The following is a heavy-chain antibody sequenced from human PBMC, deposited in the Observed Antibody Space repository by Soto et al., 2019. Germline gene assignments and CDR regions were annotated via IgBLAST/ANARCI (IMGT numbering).Heavy chain of an antibody. CDR2: IYYSGST. CDR3: ESHYSSGSRNGLDP. CDR1: GGSINSSSYF. J-gene: IGHJ5*02. D-gene: IGHD6-19*01. Sequence: SETLSLTCSVSGGSINSSSYFWGWVRQPPGKGLEWIGSIYYSGSTYYNPSLRSRVTISVDTSKNQFSLKLRSVTAADTAVFYCESHYSSGSRNGLDPWGKGTRGTVAS. V-gene: IGHV4-39*01.